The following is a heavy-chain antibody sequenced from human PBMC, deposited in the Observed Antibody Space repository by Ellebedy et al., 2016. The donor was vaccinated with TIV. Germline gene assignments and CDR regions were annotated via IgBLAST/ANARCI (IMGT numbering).Heavy chain of an antibody. V-gene: IGHV3-21*01. D-gene: IGHD6-13*01. CDR3: ARPAASYSSSWYDFDC. CDR1: GFTFSTYT. CDR2: ISSSGTYI. J-gene: IGHJ4*02. Sequence: PGGSLRLSCAASGFTFSTYTMNWVRQAPGKGLEWVSSISSSGTYIHNADSVKGRFTISRDNAQSSLYLQMNSLRVEDTAVYYCARPAASYSSSWYDFDCWGQGTLVTVSS.